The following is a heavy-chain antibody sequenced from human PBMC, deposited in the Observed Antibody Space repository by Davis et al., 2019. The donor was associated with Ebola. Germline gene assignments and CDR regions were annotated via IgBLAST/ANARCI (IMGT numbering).Heavy chain of an antibody. CDR1: GFTLSDYY. Sequence: GESPKTPCAAPGFTLSDYYMNWVRQAPGKGLEWVAIIKQDASEQYVVDSVKGRFTISRDNAKNSLFLQMNSLRAEDTAVYYCVGGYGWLHDYWGQGTLVTVSS. CDR3: VGGYGWLHDY. CDR2: IKQDASEQ. J-gene: IGHJ4*02. D-gene: IGHD5-12*01. V-gene: IGHV3-7*01.